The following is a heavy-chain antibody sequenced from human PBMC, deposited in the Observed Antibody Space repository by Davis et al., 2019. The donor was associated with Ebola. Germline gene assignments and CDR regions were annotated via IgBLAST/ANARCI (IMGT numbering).Heavy chain of an antibody. CDR3: ASGAEWLVSGY. D-gene: IGHD6-19*01. J-gene: IGHJ4*02. CDR2: IIPMFGTA. V-gene: IGHV1-69*13. CDR1: GGTFSTYA. Sequence: AASVKVSCKASGGTFSTYAISWVRQAPGQGLEWMGGIIPMFGTANYAQKFQGRVTITADESTSTAYMELSSLRSEDTAVYYCASGAEWLVSGYRGQGTLVTVSS.